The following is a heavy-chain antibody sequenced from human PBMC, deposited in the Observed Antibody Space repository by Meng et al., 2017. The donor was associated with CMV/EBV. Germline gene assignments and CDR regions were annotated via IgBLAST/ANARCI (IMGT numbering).Heavy chain of an antibody. Sequence: SVKVSCKASGYTFTSYDINWVRQAPGQGLEWMGGIIPIFGTANYAQKFQGRVTITTDESTSTAYMELSSLRSEDTAVYYCARGDGVDGFDYWGQGTLVTVSS. D-gene: IGHD3-16*01. CDR2: IIPIFGTA. CDR1: GYTFTSYD. J-gene: IGHJ4*02. CDR3: ARGDGVDGFDY. V-gene: IGHV1-69*05.